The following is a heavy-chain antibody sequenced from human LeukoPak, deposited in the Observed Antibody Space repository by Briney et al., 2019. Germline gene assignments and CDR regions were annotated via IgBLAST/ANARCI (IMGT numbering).Heavy chain of an antibody. V-gene: IGHV3-7*01. D-gene: IGHD4/OR15-4a*01. J-gene: IGHJ4*02. CDR3: ARGGLFRYGGTSGDF. CDR1: GFTFSTYW. CDR2: INRHGSER. Sequence: GGPLSLPCEASGFTFSTYWMTGARQARGKGLEWVANINRHGSERQYVDTVKGRFIISRDNAKNSLYLHMSSLRGYDMAVYYCARGGLFRYGGTSGDFWGQGTLVTVSS.